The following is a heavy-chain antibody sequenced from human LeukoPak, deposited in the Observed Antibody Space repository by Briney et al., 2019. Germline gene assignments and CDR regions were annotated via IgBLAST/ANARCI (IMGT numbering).Heavy chain of an antibody. Sequence: GGSLRLSCAASVFTFSSYSMNWVRQAPWKGLEWVSYISSSSSTIYYADSVKGRFTISRDNAKNSLYLQMNSLRDEDTAVYYCARVEYYYDSSGYHGEYYFDYWGQGTLVTVSS. D-gene: IGHD3-22*01. J-gene: IGHJ4*02. V-gene: IGHV3-48*02. CDR2: ISSSSSTI. CDR1: VFTFSSYS. CDR3: ARVEYYYDSSGYHGEYYFDY.